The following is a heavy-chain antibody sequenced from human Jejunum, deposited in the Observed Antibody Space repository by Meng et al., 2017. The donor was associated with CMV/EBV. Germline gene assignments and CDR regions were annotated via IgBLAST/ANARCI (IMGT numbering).Heavy chain of an antibody. D-gene: IGHD2-2*02. CDR1: TFSDYA. Sequence: TFSDYAMSWVRQAPGKGVEWVGFIRSKGYGGTTENAASVKGRFTISRDDSKSIAYLQMNSLKTEDTAVYYCTRGLPATIAWYFDLWGRGTLVTVSS. CDR2: IRSKGYGGTT. J-gene: IGHJ2*01. CDR3: TRGLPATIAWYFDL. V-gene: IGHV3-49*04.